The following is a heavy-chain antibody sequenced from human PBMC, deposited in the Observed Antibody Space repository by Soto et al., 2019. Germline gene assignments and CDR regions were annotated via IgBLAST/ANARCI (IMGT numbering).Heavy chain of an antibody. V-gene: IGHV1-8*01. J-gene: IGHJ6*02. CDR3: ASNGPTIFGVVISPYGMDV. Sequence: ASVKVSCKAAGDTCTSYDINWLRQATGQGLEWMGWMNPNSGNTGYAQKFQGRVTMTRNTSISAAYMELSSLRSEDTAVYYCASNGPTIFGVVISPYGMDVWGQGTTVTVSS. D-gene: IGHD3-3*01. CDR2: MNPNSGNT. CDR1: GDTCTSYD.